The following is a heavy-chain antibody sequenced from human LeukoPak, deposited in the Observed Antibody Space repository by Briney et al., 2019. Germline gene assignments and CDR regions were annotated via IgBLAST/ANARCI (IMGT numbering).Heavy chain of an antibody. D-gene: IGHD2-21*02. V-gene: IGHV3-23*01. CDR1: GFTFSSYG. J-gene: IGHJ4*02. CDR3: ARGGAIYCGGDCYSFDY. Sequence: GGTLRLSCAASGFTFSSYGMSWVRQAPGKGLEWVSAISGSGGSTYYADSVKGRFTISRDNSKNTLYLQMNSLRAEDTAVYYCARGGAIYCGGDCYSFDYWGQGTLVTVSS. CDR2: ISGSGGST.